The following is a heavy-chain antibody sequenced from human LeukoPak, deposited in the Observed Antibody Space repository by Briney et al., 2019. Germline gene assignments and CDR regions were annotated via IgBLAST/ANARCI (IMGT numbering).Heavy chain of an antibody. CDR3: ARDRDGPNCYMDV. CDR2: IKSDGTGA. D-gene: IGHD5-24*01. V-gene: IGHV3-74*01. J-gene: IGHJ6*03. CDR1: GFSFSDYW. Sequence: PGGSLRLSCAASGFSFSDYWMVWVREVPEKGLERVSRIKSDGTGATYAASVKGRFTMSRDNAERTVSLQMNSLRAEDTATYYCARDRDGPNCYMDVWGKGTTVTVSS.